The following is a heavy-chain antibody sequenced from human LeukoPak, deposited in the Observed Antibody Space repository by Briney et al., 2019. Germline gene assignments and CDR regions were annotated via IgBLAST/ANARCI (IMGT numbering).Heavy chain of an antibody. CDR3: ARAVGSIAAAGTVWFDP. Sequence: SETLSLTCTVSGGSISSYYWSWIRQPPGKGLEWIGYIYHTGSTYYNPSLKSRVTISVDRSKNQFSLKLSSVTAADTAVYYCARAVGSIAAAGTVWFDPWGQGTLVTVSS. J-gene: IGHJ5*02. D-gene: IGHD6-13*01. V-gene: IGHV4-59*12. CDR2: IYHTGST. CDR1: GGSISSYY.